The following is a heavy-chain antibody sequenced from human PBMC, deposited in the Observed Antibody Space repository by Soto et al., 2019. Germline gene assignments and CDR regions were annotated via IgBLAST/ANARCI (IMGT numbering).Heavy chain of an antibody. CDR3: AKDLGFIAARPGDPDNWFDP. J-gene: IGHJ5*02. V-gene: IGHV3-23*01. Sequence: GGSLRLSCAASGFTFSSYAMSWVRQAPGKGLEWVSAISGSGGSTYYADSVKGRFTISRDNSKNTLYLQMNSLRAEDTAVYYCAKDLGFIAARPGDPDNWFDPWGQGTLVTVSS. D-gene: IGHD6-6*01. CDR1: GFTFSSYA. CDR2: ISGSGGST.